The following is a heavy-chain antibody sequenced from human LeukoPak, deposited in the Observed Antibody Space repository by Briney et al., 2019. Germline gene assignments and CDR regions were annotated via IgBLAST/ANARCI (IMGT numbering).Heavy chain of an antibody. CDR2: ISGSGGST. CDR3: AKLSTRQCYYFDY. J-gene: IGHJ4*02. D-gene: IGHD5/OR15-5a*01. CDR1: GFTFSSYA. Sequence: GGSLRLSCAASGFTFSSYAMSWVRQAPGKGLEWVSAISGSGGSTYYADSVKGRFTISRDNSKITLYLQMNSLRAEDTAVYYCAKLSTRQCYYFDYWGQGTLVTVSS. V-gene: IGHV3-23*01.